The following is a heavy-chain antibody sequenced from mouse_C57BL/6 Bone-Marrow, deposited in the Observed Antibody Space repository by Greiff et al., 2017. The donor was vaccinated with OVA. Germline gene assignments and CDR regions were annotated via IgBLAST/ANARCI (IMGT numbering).Heavy chain of an antibody. V-gene: IGHV10-3*01. CDR1: GFTFNTYA. CDR2: IRSKSSNYAT. Sequence: EVMLVESGGGLVQPKGSLKLSCAASGFTFNTYAMHWVRQAPGKGLEWVARIRSKSSNYATYYAVSVKDRFTISRDDSQSMRYLQMNDLKTEDTARYCCVTGPGFDYWGQGTTLTVSS. J-gene: IGHJ2*01. CDR3: VTGPGFDY. D-gene: IGHD4-1*01.